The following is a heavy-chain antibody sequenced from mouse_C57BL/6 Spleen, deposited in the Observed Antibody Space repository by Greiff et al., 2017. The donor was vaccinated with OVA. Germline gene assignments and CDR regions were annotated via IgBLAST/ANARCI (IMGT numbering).Heavy chain of an antibody. CDR2: IRSKSNNYAT. CDR3: VRGNPYYFDY. V-gene: IGHV10-1*01. CDR1: GFSFNTYA. D-gene: IGHD2-1*01. J-gene: IGHJ2*01. Sequence: EVMLVESGGGLVQPKGSLKLSCAASGFSFNTYAMNWVRQAPGKGLEWVARIRSKSNNYATYYADSVKDRFTISRDDSESMLYLQMNNLKTEDTAMYYCVRGNPYYFDYWGQGTTLTVSS.